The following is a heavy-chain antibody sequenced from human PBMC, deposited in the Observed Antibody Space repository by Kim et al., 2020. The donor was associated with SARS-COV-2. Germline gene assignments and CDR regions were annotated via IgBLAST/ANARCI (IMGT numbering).Heavy chain of an antibody. CDR2: ISYDGSNK. J-gene: IGHJ4*02. V-gene: IGHV3-30*18. D-gene: IGHD6-19*01. CDR3: AKPLNKWLGRGGIDY. Sequence: GGSLRLSCAASGFTFSSYGMHWVRQAPGKGLEWVAVISYDGSNKYYADSVKGRFTISRDNSKNTLYLQMNSLRAEDTAVYYCAKPLNKWLGRGGIDYWGQGTLVTVSS. CDR1: GFTFSSYG.